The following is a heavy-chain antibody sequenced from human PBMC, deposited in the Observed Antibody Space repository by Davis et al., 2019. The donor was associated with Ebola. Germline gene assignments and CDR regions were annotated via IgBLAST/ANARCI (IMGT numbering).Heavy chain of an antibody. D-gene: IGHD6-6*01. J-gene: IGHJ6*04. CDR2: IRSKAYGGKP. Sequence: PGGSLRLSCRVSGFTFGDYAINWVRQAPGKGLEWVGFIRSKAYGGKPAYAASVKGRFTISRDDSKTIAYLQLDSLKTEDTAVYYCSRDLKQRPPSYYYGMDVWGKGTTVTVSS. V-gene: IGHV3-49*04. CDR3: SRDLKQRPPSYYYGMDV. CDR1: GFTFGDYA.